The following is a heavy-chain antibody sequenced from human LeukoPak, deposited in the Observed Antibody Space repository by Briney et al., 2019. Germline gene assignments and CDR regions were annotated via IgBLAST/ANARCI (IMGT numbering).Heavy chain of an antibody. CDR2: ISGYNGNT. CDR1: GYTFTGYY. Sequence: ASVKVSCKASGYTFTGYYMHWVRQAPGQGLEWMGWISGYNGNTNYAQKFQGRITMTTETSTSTAYMELRSLRSDDTAVYYCARCITMVRGACSQDYWGQGTLVTVSS. J-gene: IGHJ4*02. V-gene: IGHV1-18*04. D-gene: IGHD3-10*01. CDR3: ARCITMVRGACSQDY.